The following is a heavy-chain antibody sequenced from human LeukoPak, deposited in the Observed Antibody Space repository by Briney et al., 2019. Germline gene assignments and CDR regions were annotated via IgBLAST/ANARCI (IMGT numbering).Heavy chain of an antibody. CDR3: ARVYSGKFLEWLLAV. J-gene: IGHJ6*04. Sequence: GGSLRLSCAASGFTFSTYAMHWVRQAPGKGLEYVSAISSNGGSTYYANSVKGRFTISRDNSKNTLYLQMGSLRAEDMAVYYCARVYSGKFLEWLLAVWGKGTTVTVSS. D-gene: IGHD3-3*01. V-gene: IGHV3-64*01. CDR1: GFTFSTYA. CDR2: ISSNGGST.